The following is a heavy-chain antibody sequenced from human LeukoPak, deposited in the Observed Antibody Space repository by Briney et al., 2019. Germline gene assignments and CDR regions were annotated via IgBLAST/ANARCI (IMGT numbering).Heavy chain of an antibody. Sequence: GGSLRLSCAASGFTFSSYGMHWVRQAPGKGLEWVAVIWYDGSNKYYADSVKGRFTISRDNSKNTLYLQMNSLRAEDTAVYYCARDNHGDSSSLDYWGEGTLVTVSS. V-gene: IGHV3-33*01. D-gene: IGHD6-13*01. CDR3: ARDNHGDSSSLDY. J-gene: IGHJ4*02. CDR2: IWYDGSNK. CDR1: GFTFSSYG.